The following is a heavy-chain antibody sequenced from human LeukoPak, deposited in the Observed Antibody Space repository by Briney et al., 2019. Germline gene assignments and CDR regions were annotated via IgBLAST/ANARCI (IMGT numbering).Heavy chain of an antibody. Sequence: GGSLRLSCAPSGFTFKNYAMHWVRQAPGRGLEWVAVIWYDGSNQYYADSVKGRFTISRDNSKNTLYLQMNSLRAEDTAVYYCARERDDYGDYGGFDYWGQGTLVTVSS. D-gene: IGHD4-17*01. CDR1: GFTFKNYA. CDR3: ARERDDYGDYGGFDY. CDR2: IWYDGSNQ. V-gene: IGHV3-33*01. J-gene: IGHJ4*02.